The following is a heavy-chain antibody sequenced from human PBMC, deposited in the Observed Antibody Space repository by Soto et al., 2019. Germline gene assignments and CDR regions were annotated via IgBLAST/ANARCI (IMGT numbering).Heavy chain of an antibody. CDR2: IKQDGSEK. V-gene: IGHV3-7*01. CDR1: GFTMRSYW. J-gene: IGHJ4*02. D-gene: IGHD2-2*01. Sequence: PGGSLRLSCVASGFTMRSYWMSWVRQAPGKGLEWVANIKQDGSEKYYVDSVKGRFTISRDDAKNSLFLQMNSLRGEDTAVYYCARTVVVVVPDNFGYWGQGTLVTVSS. CDR3: ARTVVVVVPDNFGY.